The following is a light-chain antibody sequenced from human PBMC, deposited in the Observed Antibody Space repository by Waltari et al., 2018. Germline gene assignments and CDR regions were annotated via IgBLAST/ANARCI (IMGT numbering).Light chain of an antibody. Sequence: QSALTQPASVSGSPGQSITISCTGTSRDVGGYNYVSWYQHHPGKAPKVMIYEVSNRPSGVSIRFSGSKSGNTASLTVSGLQAEDEADYYCSSFTSSSSWVFGGGTKLTVL. CDR3: SSFTSSSSWV. J-gene: IGLJ3*02. CDR2: EVS. CDR1: SRDVGGYNY. V-gene: IGLV2-14*01.